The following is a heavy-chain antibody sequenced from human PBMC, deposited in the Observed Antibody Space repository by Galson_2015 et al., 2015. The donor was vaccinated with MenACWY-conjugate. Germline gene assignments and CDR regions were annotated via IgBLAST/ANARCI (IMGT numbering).Heavy chain of an antibody. J-gene: IGHJ3*01. D-gene: IGHD5-18*01. CDR2: IWYDGSNK. CDR3: ARESRGYSYSYARDAFDV. CDR1: GFIFSSYG. V-gene: IGHV3-33*01. Sequence: SLRLSCAASGFIFSSYGMHWVRQAPGKGLEWVAVIWYDGSNKYYADSVKGRFTISRDESKNTLYLQMNSLRAEDTAVYYCARESRGYSYSYARDAFDVWGQGTMVTVSS.